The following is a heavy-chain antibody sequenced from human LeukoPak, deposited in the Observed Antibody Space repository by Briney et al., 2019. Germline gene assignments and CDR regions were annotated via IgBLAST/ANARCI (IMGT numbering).Heavy chain of an antibody. Sequence: GASVTVSCTASGYTFTDYYIHWVRQAPGQGLEWVGRINPNSGATHYPQKFQGRVTMTRDTSINTAYLELNSLRSDDTAIYYCARDEQGGTTGGLGYWGQGTLVTVSS. CDR3: ARDEQGGTTGGLGY. CDR1: GYTFTDYY. D-gene: IGHD4-17*01. CDR2: INPNSGAT. J-gene: IGHJ4*02. V-gene: IGHV1-2*06.